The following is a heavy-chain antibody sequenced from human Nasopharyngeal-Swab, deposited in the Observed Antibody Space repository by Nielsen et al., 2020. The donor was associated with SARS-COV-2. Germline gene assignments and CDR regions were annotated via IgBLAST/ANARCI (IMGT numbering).Heavy chain of an antibody. CDR3: ASERSPAGYSYGLTPTFDY. Sequence: GESLKISCAASEFTFSSYAMHWVRQAPGKGLEWVAVISYDGSNKYYADSVKGRFTISRDNSKNTLYLQMNSLRAEDTAVYYCASERSPAGYSYGLTPTFDYWGQGTLVTVSS. J-gene: IGHJ4*02. CDR2: ISYDGSNK. V-gene: IGHV3-30-3*01. D-gene: IGHD5-18*01. CDR1: EFTFSSYA.